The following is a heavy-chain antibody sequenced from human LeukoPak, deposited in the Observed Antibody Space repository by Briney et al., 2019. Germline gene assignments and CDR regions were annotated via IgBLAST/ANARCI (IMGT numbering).Heavy chain of an antibody. J-gene: IGHJ4*02. V-gene: IGHV4-30-2*01. Sequence: SETLSLTCAVSGGSISSGGYSWSWIRQPPGKGLEWIGYIYHSGSTYYNPSLKSRVTISVDRSKNQFSLKLSSVTAADTAVFYCVRGLWDGSGSSPFGDYWGQGTLVTVSS. CDR3: VRGLWDGSGSSPFGDY. CDR2: IYHSGST. D-gene: IGHD3-10*01. CDR1: GGSISSGGYS.